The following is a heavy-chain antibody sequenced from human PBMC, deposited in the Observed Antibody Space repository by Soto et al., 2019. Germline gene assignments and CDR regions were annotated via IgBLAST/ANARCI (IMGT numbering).Heavy chain of an antibody. Sequence: PGGSLRLSCAASGFTFSSYAMSWVRQAPGKGLEWVSYISSSSSTIYYADSVKGRFTISRDNAKNSLYLQMNSLRAEDTAVYYCARGLRFLEPYYMDVWGKGTTVTVSS. CDR3: ARGLRFLEPYYMDV. V-gene: IGHV3-48*01. D-gene: IGHD3-3*01. CDR1: GFTFSSYA. CDR2: ISSSSSTI. J-gene: IGHJ6*03.